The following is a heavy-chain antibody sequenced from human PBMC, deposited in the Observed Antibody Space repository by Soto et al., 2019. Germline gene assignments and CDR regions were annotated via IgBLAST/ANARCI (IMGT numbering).Heavy chain of an antibody. CDR2: ISGGSSVT. Sequence: GSLRLSCTASGFTFSDYAMTWVRQAPGKGLEWVSTISGGSSVTYYGDSVKGRFTISRDNAKKTLFLQLNRLSAEDTATYYCAKVLSKNYYYPFDFWGQGTQVTVSS. CDR3: AKVLSKNYYYPFDF. J-gene: IGHJ4*02. D-gene: IGHD3-10*01. V-gene: IGHV3-23*01. CDR1: GFTFSDYA.